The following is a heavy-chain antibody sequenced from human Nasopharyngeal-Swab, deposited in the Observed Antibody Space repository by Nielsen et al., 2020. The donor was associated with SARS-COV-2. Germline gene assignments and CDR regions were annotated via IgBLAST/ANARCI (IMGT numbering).Heavy chain of an antibody. D-gene: IGHD3-16*01. V-gene: IGHV4-59*08. CDR3: ASGGAPYYFDY. CDR2: IYYSGST. Sequence: SETLSLTYTVSGGSISSYYWSWIRQPPGKGLEWIGYIYYSGSTNYNPSLKSRVTISVDTSKNQFSLKLSSVTAADTAVYYCASGGAPYYFDYWGQGTLVTVSS. J-gene: IGHJ4*02. CDR1: GGSISSYY.